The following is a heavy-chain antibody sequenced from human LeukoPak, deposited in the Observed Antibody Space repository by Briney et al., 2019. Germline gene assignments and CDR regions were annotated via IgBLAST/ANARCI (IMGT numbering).Heavy chain of an antibody. CDR3: ARQAVNSGYPFDY. D-gene: IGHD5-12*01. J-gene: IGHJ4*02. Sequence: PSETLSLTCTVSGGSISSSSYYWGWIRQPPGKGLEWIGSIYYSGSTYYNPSLKSRVTISVDTFKNQFSLKLSSVTAADTAVYYCARQAVNSGYPFDYWGQGTLVTVSS. V-gene: IGHV4-39*01. CDR1: GGSISSSSYY. CDR2: IYYSGST.